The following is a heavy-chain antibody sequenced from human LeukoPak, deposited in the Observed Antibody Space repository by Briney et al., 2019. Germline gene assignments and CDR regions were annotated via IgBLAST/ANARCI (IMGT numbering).Heavy chain of an antibody. CDR1: GGSISSSSYY. J-gene: IGHJ4*02. Sequence: KPSETLSLTCTVSGGSISSSSYYWGWIRQPPGKGLEWIGSIYYSGSTYYNPSLKSRVTISVDTSKNQFSLKLSSVTAADTAVYYCARTYGSGTYYFDWWGQGILVTVSS. CDR3: ARTYGSGTYYFDW. V-gene: IGHV4-39*01. D-gene: IGHD3-10*01. CDR2: IYYSGST.